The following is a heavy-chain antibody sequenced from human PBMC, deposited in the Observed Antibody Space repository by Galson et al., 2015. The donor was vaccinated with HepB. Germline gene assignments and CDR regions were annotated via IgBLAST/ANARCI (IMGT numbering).Heavy chain of an antibody. Sequence: QSGAEVKKPGESLRISCKGSGYSFTSYWIIWVRQMPGKGLEWMGRIDLSDSYTNYSPSFQGHVTISADKSISTAYLQWSSLKASDTAMYYYASASRSSYVYWGQGPWSPSPQ. V-gene: IGHV5-10-1*01. CDR2: IDLSDSYT. D-gene: IGHD6-6*01. CDR1: GYSFTSYW. J-gene: IGHJ4*02. CDR3: ASASRSSYVY.